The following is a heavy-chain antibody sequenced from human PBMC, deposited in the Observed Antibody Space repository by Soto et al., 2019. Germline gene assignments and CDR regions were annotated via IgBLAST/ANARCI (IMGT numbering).Heavy chain of an antibody. V-gene: IGHV4-4*02. CDR2: ISPGGGT. Sequence: QVQLQESGPGLVKPSGTLSLTCAVSGASISSLDWWTWVRQPPGKGLEWIGEISPGGGTNYDPSLKSRVTISLDKSENQFSLKLNSVTAADTALYYCARSSYNKKGLDYWGQGTLVTVSS. J-gene: IGHJ4*02. D-gene: IGHD1-1*01. CDR3: ARSSYNKKGLDY. CDR1: GASISSLDW.